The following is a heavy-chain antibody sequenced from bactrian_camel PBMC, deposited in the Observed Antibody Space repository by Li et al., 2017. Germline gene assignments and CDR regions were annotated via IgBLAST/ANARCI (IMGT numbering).Heavy chain of an antibody. V-gene: IGHV3-2*01. CDR3: TTGEWFFVMHKY. J-gene: IGHJ4*01. D-gene: IGHD2*01. Sequence: VESGGGLVQPGGSLRLSCAASGFTFSNYYIHWVRQAAGIGLEWVSSIDKDGSNGYYGDSVKGRFTLSRDNAQNPMYLQMNRLTSEDTALYSCTTGEWFFVMHKYWGQGTQVTVS. CDR1: GFTFSNYY. CDR2: IDKDGSNG.